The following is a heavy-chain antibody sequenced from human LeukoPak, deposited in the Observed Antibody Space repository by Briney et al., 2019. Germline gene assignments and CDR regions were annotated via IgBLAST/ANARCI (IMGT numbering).Heavy chain of an antibody. D-gene: IGHD3-10*01. J-gene: IGHJ4*02. CDR3: ARGFRGDYGSGSYRLDY. V-gene: IGHV1-2*02. CDR2: INPNSGGT. CDR1: GYTFTGYY. Sequence: ASVKVSCKASGYTFTGYYTHWVRQAPGQGLEWMGWINPNSGGTNYAQKFQGRVTMTRDTSISTAYMELSRLRSDDTAVYYCARGFRGDYGSGSYRLDYWGQGTLVTVSS.